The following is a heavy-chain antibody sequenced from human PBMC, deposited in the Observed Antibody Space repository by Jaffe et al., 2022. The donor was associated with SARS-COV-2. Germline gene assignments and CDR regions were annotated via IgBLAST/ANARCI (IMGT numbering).Heavy chain of an antibody. CDR2: ISSSSSYI. CDR3: ARDCRQLSGWWDYYMDV. Sequence: EVQLVESGGGLVKPGGSLRLSCAASGFTFSSYSMNWVRQAPGKGLEWVSSISSSSSYIYYADSVKGRFTISRDNAKNSLYLQMNSLRAEDTAVYYCARDCRQLSGWWDYYMDVWGKGTTVTVSS. D-gene: IGHD6-19*01. CDR1: GFTFSSYS. V-gene: IGHV3-21*01. J-gene: IGHJ6*03.